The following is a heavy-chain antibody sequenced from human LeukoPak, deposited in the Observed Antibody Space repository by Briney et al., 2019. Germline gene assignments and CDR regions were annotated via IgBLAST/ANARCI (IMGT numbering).Heavy chain of an antibody. CDR3: AREETGNDYYFDH. D-gene: IGHD1-1*01. CDR1: GFTFSSYW. J-gene: IGHJ4*02. Sequence: GGSLRLSCAASGFTFSSYWMSWVRQAPGKGLEWVANIKQDGSEKYYVDSVKGRFTISRDSAKKSLYLQMKSLRAEDTAVYYCAREETGNDYYFDHWGQGTLVTVSS. V-gene: IGHV3-7*01. CDR2: IKQDGSEK.